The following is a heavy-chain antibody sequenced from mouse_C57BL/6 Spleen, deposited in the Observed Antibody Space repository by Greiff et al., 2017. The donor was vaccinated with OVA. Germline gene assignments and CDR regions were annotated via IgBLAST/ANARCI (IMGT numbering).Heavy chain of an antibody. V-gene: IGHV1-81*01. D-gene: IGHD1-1*01. Sequence: VQLQQSGAELARPGASVKLSCKASGYTFTSYGISWVKQRTGQGLEWIGEIYPRSGNTYYNEKFKGQATLTADKSSSTAYMELRSLTSEDSAVYFCARRDYGSSEAMDYWGQGTSVTVSS. CDR3: ARRDYGSSEAMDY. CDR2: IYPRSGNT. J-gene: IGHJ4*01. CDR1: GYTFTSYG.